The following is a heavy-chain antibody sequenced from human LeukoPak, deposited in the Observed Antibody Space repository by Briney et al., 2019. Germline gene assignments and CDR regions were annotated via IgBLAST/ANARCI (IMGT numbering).Heavy chain of an antibody. D-gene: IGHD3-10*02. V-gene: IGHV2-5*02. CDR2: FYCDDDK. Sequence: SGPSLVKPTQTLTLTCTFSGFSLSTRGVGVGWVRQPPGKALEWLTLFYCDDDKRYSPSLKSRVTITKDTSKSQLVLTMTNTDPAETAPYFCAQRQSSYVRGAGVGRFDYWGQGTLVTVSS. CDR1: GFSLSTRGVG. J-gene: IGHJ4*02. CDR3: AQRQSSYVRGAGVGRFDY.